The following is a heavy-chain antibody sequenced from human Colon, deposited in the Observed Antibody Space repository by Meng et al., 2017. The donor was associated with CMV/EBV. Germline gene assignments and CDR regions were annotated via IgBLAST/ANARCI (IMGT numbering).Heavy chain of an antibody. V-gene: IGHV3-7*03. CDR1: GFIFSSYW. J-gene: IGHJ6*02. CDR2: IKQDGSEK. Sequence: GESLKISCAASGFIFSSYWMSWVRQAPGKGLEWVANIKQDGSEKYYVDSVKGRFTISRDNSNNTLFLKMSSLRVDDTAVYFCAKQGVAPDMVAPYNYHPFDVWGQGTTVTVSS. D-gene: IGHD3-10*01. CDR3: AKQGVAPDMVAPYNYHPFDV.